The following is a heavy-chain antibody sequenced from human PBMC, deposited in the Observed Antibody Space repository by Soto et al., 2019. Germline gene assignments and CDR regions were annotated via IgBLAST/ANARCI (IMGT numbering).Heavy chain of an antibody. J-gene: IGHJ6*02. CDR2: IYCSGST. V-gene: IGHV4-39*01. CDR3: AGGREGYYWYRMDV. Sequence: AGTLCLTCTVSGGSISSCSYYWVRIRQRPGKGREWIGSIYCSGSTYDNPALKTRATLSADTSQYQLSLKLSSVNAADTAVYYCAGGREGYYWYRMDVWGQGTTVTVSS. CDR1: GGSISSCSYY. D-gene: IGHD3-16*01.